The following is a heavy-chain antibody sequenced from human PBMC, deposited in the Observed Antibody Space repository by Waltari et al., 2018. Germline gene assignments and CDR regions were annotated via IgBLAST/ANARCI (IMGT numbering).Heavy chain of an antibody. V-gene: IGHV4-61*01. CDR2: IYYSGTT. D-gene: IGHD4-17*01. J-gene: IGHJ2*01. Sequence: QVRLQESGPGLVKPSETLSLTCSVFGGSVNSETYYWTWIRQPPGKGLEWIGYIYYSGTTNSNPSRKSRLTMSVDWSKNQFSLELRSVTAADTAVYFCARAATTVTRRGTCDLWGRGTLVSVSS. CDR1: GGSVNSETYY. CDR3: ARAATTVTRRGTCDL.